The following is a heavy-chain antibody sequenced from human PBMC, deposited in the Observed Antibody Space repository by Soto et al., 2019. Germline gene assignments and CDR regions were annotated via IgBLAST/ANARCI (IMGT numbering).Heavy chain of an antibody. V-gene: IGHV5-51*01. CDR3: ARQVYNYDILAPHAFDI. Sequence: GESLKISCKGSGYNFPTYWIGWVRPMTGKGLEWMGIIYPGDSDTRNSPSFQGQVTISADKSISTAYLQWSSLKASDTAMYYCARQVYNYDILAPHAFDIWGQGTMVTVSS. D-gene: IGHD3-9*01. CDR1: GYNFPTYW. J-gene: IGHJ3*02. CDR2: IYPGDSDT.